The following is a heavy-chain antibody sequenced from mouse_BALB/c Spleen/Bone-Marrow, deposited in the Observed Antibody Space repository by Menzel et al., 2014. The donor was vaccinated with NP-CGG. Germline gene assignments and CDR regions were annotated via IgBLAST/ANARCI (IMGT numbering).Heavy chain of an antibody. CDR3: AREDGSSPFAY. J-gene: IGHJ3*01. Sequence: QVHVKQSRAELVRPGSSVKISCKASGYAFSCYWMNWVKQRPGQGLEWIGQIYPGDGDTNYNGKFKGKATLTADKSSSTAYMQLSSLTSEDSAVYFCAREDGSSPFAYWGQGTLVTVSA. CDR1: GYAFSCYW. CDR2: IYPGDGDT. V-gene: IGHV1-80*01. D-gene: IGHD1-1*01.